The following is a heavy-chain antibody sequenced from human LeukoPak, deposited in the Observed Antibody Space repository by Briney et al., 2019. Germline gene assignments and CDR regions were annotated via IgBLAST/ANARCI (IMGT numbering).Heavy chain of an antibody. Sequence: KSWETLSLTCTVSGVSISSGDYYWSWIRQPPGKGLEWIGYIYYSGSTYYNPSLKRRVTISVDTSKNQFSLKLSSGTAADTAVYYCARGDTAFDYWGQGTLVTVSS. CDR2: IYYSGST. CDR1: GVSISSGDYY. J-gene: IGHJ4*02. D-gene: IGHD5-18*01. V-gene: IGHV4-30-4*01. CDR3: ARGDTAFDY.